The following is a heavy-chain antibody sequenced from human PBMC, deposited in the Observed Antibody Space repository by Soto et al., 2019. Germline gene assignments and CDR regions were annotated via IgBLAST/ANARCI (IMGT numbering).Heavy chain of an antibody. Sequence: QLQLQESGPGLVKPSETLSLTCTVSGGSISSSSYYWGWIRQPPGKGLEWIGSIYYSGSTNYNPSLKSRVTISVDTSKNQFSLKLSSVTAADTAVYYCAREDFWSGGGLYGMDVWGQGTTVTVSS. CDR1: GGSISSSSYY. CDR3: AREDFWSGGGLYGMDV. CDR2: IYYSGST. V-gene: IGHV4-39*07. J-gene: IGHJ6*02. D-gene: IGHD3-3*01.